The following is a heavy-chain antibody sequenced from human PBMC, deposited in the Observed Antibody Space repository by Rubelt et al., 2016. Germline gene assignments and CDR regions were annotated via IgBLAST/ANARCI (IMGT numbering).Heavy chain of an antibody. J-gene: IGHJ4*02. CDR1: GFTFSNAW. D-gene: IGHD2-15*01. CDR2: IKSKSVGGTT. Sequence: EVQLVESGGGLVKPGGSLTLSCAASGFTFSNAWIHWVRQAPGKGLEWVGRIKSKSVGGTTDFAAPVKNRFIISRDDSKNTLYMQMNSLKTEDTAVYYCSTDLLDGYLGFWCQGTLVTVSS. CDR3: STDLLDGYLGF. V-gene: IGHV3-15*01.